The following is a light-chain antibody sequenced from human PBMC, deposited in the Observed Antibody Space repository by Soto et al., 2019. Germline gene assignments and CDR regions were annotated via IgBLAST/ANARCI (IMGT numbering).Light chain of an antibody. CDR3: QQDGSAPWT. V-gene: IGKV3-20*01. CDR2: AAS. CDR1: ESVSSNY. Sequence: EIVLTQSPGTLSSSPGERATLSCRVSESVSSNYLAWYQQRPGQAPRLLIYAASNRAGGIPDRFGGSGSGTGFTLTVSRLEPEDFPVYYCQQDGSAPWTFGQGTKV. J-gene: IGKJ1*01.